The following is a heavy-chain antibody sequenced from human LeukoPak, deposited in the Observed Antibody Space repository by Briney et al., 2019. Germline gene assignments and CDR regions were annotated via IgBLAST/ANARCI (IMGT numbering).Heavy chain of an antibody. D-gene: IGHD6-19*01. Sequence: GGSLRLSCAASGFTFSSYWMSWVRQAPGKGLEWVANIKQDGSEKYYVDSVKGRFTISRDNAKNSLYLQMNSLRAEDTAVYYCARDFGSGWYFNYYYYGMDVWGQGTTVTVSS. V-gene: IGHV3-7*01. J-gene: IGHJ6*02. CDR2: IKQDGSEK. CDR1: GFTFSSYW. CDR3: ARDFGSGWYFNYYYYGMDV.